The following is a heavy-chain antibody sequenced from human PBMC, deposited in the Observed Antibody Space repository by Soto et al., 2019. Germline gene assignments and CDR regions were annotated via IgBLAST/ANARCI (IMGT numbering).Heavy chain of an antibody. Sequence: QVQLQESGPGLVMPSQTLSLTCTVTGGSINRGDYFWTWIRQSPGKGLEWFGYMYSSGSTYYNPSLNSRITISADTSKNQFSLKLTSVTAADTAVYYGIRLCCSGTGCSRGGSFGPWGQEALVTVSS. J-gene: IGHJ5*02. CDR2: MYSSGST. CDR1: GGSINRGDYF. V-gene: IGHV4-30-4*01. CDR3: IRLCCSGTGCSRGGSFGP. D-gene: IGHD2-15*01.